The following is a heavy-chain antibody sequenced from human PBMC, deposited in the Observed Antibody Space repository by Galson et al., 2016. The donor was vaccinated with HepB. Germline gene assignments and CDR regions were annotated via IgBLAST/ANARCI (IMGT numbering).Heavy chain of an antibody. CDR1: GFTFSSYA. J-gene: IGHJ4*02. V-gene: IGHV3-23*01. Sequence: SLRLSCAASGFTFSSYAMSWVRQAPGKGLEWVSVISGRGGNTYYANSVEGRFTISRGKSKSTLYLQMNSLRAEDTAVYYCAKAQDFDWLFGRLDYYFDYWGQGTLVTVSS. CDR3: AKAQDFDWLFGRLDYYFDY. CDR2: ISGRGGNT. D-gene: IGHD3-9*01.